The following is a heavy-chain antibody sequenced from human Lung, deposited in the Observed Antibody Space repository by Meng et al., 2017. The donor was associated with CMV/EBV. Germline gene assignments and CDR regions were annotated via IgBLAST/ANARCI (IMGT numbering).Heavy chain of an antibody. J-gene: IGHJ5*02. CDR1: GGSVISGSYY. Sequence: SETLSLTCSVSGGSVISGSYYWSWIRQSPGKGLQWIGYIHNSGSTKYNPSLKSRVTISVDTSKNQFSLKLSSVTAADTAVYYCARGGRFSDAWGQGTLVTVSS. CDR3: ARGGRFSDA. CDR2: IHNSGST. V-gene: IGHV4-61*01. D-gene: IGHD3-10*01.